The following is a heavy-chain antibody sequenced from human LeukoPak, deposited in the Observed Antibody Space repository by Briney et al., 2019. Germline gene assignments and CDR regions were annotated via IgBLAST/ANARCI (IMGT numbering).Heavy chain of an antibody. Sequence: GGSLRLSCAASGFTFSSYAMSWVRQAPRKGLEWVSAISGSGGSTYYADSVKGRFTISRDNSKNTLYLQMNSLRAEDTAVYYCAITPTAMVFDYWGQGTLVTVSS. D-gene: IGHD5-18*01. CDR3: AITPTAMVFDY. CDR2: ISGSGGST. CDR1: GFTFSSYA. V-gene: IGHV3-23*01. J-gene: IGHJ4*02.